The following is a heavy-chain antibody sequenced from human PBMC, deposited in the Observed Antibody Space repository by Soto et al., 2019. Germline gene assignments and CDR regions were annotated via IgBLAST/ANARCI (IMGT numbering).Heavy chain of an antibody. CDR2: ISSSGSTI. D-gene: IGHD2-2*01. Sequence: PGGSLRLSCAASGFTFSDYYMSWIRQAPGKGLEWVSYISSSGSTIYYADSVKGRFTISRDNAKNSLYLQMNSLRAEDTAVYYCAREWGYCSSTSCTKQPHFDYWGQGTLVTVS. V-gene: IGHV3-11*01. J-gene: IGHJ4*02. CDR3: AREWGYCSSTSCTKQPHFDY. CDR1: GFTFSDYY.